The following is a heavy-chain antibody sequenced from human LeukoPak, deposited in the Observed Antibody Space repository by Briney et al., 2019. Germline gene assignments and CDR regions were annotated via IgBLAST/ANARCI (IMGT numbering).Heavy chain of an antibody. CDR3: ARGNIELAHLHFDF. CDR2: IYYSGST. Sequence: SETLSLTCTVSGGSISSSSYYWGWIRQPPGKGLEWIGSIYYSGSTYYNPSLKSRVTISVDTSKNQFPLKLSSVTAADTAVYFCARGNIELAHLHFDFWGQGALVTVSS. CDR1: GGSISSSSYY. V-gene: IGHV4-39*06. D-gene: IGHD2-8*02. J-gene: IGHJ4*02.